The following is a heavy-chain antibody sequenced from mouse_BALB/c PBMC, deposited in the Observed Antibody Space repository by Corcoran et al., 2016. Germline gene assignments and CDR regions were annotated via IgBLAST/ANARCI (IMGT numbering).Heavy chain of an antibody. D-gene: IGHD1-2*01. CDR2: INTYTGEP. Sequence: QIQLVQSGPELKKPGETVKISCKASGYTFTNYGMNWVKQAPGKGLKWMGWINTYTGEPTYADDFKGRFAFSLETSASTAYLQINNLKNEDTATYFCARRTTAWYFDVWGAGTTLTVSS. V-gene: IGHV9-3-1*01. CDR1: GYTFTNYG. CDR3: ARRTTAWYFDV. J-gene: IGHJ1*01.